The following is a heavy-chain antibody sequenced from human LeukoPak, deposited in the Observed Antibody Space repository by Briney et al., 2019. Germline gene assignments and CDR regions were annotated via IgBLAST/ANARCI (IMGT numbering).Heavy chain of an antibody. D-gene: IGHD2-15*01. CDR3: ASTRDIVVVVAATEFDY. Sequence: SETLSLTCTVSGGSISSGDYYWSWIRQPPGKGLEWIGYIYYSGSTYYNPSLKSRVTISVDTSKNQFSLKLSSVTAADTAVYYCASTRDIVVVVAATEFDYWGQGTLVTVSS. V-gene: IGHV4-30-4*08. CDR1: GGSISSGDYY. CDR2: IYYSGST. J-gene: IGHJ4*02.